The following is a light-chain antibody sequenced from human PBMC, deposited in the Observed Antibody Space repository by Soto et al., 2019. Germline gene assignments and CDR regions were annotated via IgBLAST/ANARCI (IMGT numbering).Light chain of an antibody. V-gene: IGLV2-14*01. CDR3: SSYTNINTGACV. Sequence: QSALTQPASVSGSPGQSITISCTGTSCDIGSYNRVSWYQQHPGKAPKLIIYEVTERPSGVSNRFSGSKSGNTASLTISGLQAEDEAEYYCSSYTNINTGACVFGTGTKVTFL. J-gene: IGLJ1*01. CDR2: EVT. CDR1: SCDIGSYNR.